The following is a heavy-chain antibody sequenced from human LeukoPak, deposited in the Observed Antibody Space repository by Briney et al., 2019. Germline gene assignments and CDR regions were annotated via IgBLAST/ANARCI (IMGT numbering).Heavy chain of an antibody. Sequence: GGSLRLSCAASGVTFNNYVMGSVRQDPRKGLECVSIINGSGSFTSYADSVKGRLTISRDNSKNTLYLQMNSLRAEDTAVYYCAKAEGYCSGTWCFRWFDWWGQGTLVTVSS. CDR2: INGSGSFT. CDR1: GVTFNNYV. D-gene: IGHD2-15*01. CDR3: AKAEGYCSGTWCFRWFDW. V-gene: IGHV3-23*05. J-gene: IGHJ4*02.